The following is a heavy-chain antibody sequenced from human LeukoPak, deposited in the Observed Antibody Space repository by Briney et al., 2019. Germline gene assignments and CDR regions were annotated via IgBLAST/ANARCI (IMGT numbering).Heavy chain of an antibody. Sequence: SGGSLRLSCAASGFTFSSDSMKWFRQAPGKGLEWVSSISSSSSYIYYADSVKGRFTISRDNAKNSLYLQMNSLRAEDTAVYYCARDGWELLGWFDPWGQGTLVTVSS. CDR2: ISSSSSYI. D-gene: IGHD1-26*01. CDR1: GFTFSSDS. V-gene: IGHV3-21*01. CDR3: ARDGWELLGWFDP. J-gene: IGHJ5*02.